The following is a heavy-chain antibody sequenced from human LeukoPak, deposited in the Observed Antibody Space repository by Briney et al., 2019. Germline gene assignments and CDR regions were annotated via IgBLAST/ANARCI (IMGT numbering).Heavy chain of an antibody. CDR2: ISAYNGNT. D-gene: IGHD3-10*01. CDR3: AREGYFGSRIDYYYGMDV. V-gene: IGHV1-18*01. Sequence: ASVKVSCKASGYTFTIYGITWVRQAPGQGLEWMGWISAYNGNTKYAQKLQGRVTMTTDTSTSTAYMELRSLRSDDTAVYYCAREGYFGSRIDYYYGMDVWGRGTKVTVSS. J-gene: IGHJ6*02. CDR1: GYTFTIYG.